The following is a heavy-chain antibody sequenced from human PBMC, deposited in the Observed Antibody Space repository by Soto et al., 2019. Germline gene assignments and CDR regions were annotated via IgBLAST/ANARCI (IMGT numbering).Heavy chain of an antibody. Sequence: DVQLVESGGGLVRPGGSLRLSCAASGFTFINYSMNWVRQAPGKGLESVSYISTSSETIYYADSVKGRFTISRDNAKNSLYLQMNSLRDEDTAVYYCARESRNWGQPIDYWGRGTLVTVSS. CDR2: ISTSSETI. J-gene: IGHJ4*02. CDR1: GFTFINYS. CDR3: ARESRNWGQPIDY. V-gene: IGHV3-48*02. D-gene: IGHD7-27*01.